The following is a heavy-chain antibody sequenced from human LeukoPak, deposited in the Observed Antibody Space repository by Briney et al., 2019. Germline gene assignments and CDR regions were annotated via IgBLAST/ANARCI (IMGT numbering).Heavy chain of an antibody. CDR3: ANYCISSSCSPRYGMDV. D-gene: IGHD2-2*01. CDR2: ISGSGANT. Sequence: GGSLRLSCAASGFSLSSYAMSWGRQAPGRGLEWVSAISGSGANTYYADSVKGRFTIPRDNSKNTLYLQMNSLRAEDTAVYYCANYCISSSCSPRYGMDVWGQGTTVTVSS. V-gene: IGHV3-23*01. CDR1: GFSLSSYA. J-gene: IGHJ6*02.